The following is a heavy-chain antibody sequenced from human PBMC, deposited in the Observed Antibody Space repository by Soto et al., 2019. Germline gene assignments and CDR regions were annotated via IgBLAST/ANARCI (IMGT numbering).Heavy chain of an antibody. J-gene: IGHJ4*02. CDR1: GYIFTNHY. CDR3: ARADYYDSSGFYYDC. Sequence: QVQLVHSGAEVKKPGASVKVSCKASGYIFTNHYIHWVRQAPGQGLEWMGIINPSGGSTTYLQKLQGRITMTRDTSTSTVYMELRSLRSEDTVVYFCARADYYDSSGFYYDCWGQGTLVTVSS. CDR2: INPSGGST. D-gene: IGHD3-22*01. V-gene: IGHV1-46*01.